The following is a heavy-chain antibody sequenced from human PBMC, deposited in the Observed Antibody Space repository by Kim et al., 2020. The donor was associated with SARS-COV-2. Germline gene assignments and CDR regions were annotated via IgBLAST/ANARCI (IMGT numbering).Heavy chain of an antibody. CDR2: INAGNGNT. CDR3: ARDYGDIFKFNWFDP. CDR1: GYTFTSYA. D-gene: IGHD4-17*01. Sequence: ASVKVSCKASGYTFTSYAMHWVRQAPGQRLEWMGWINAGNGNTKYSQKFQGRVTITRDTSASTAYMELSSLRSEDTAVYYCARDYGDIFKFNWFDPWGQGTPVTVSS. V-gene: IGHV1-3*01. J-gene: IGHJ5*02.